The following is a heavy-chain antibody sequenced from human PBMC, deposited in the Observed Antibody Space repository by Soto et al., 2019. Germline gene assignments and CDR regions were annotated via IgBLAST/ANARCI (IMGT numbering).Heavy chain of an antibody. J-gene: IGHJ4*02. V-gene: IGHV3-23*01. D-gene: IGHD6-13*01. CDR1: VFTFINYA. CDR2: VSNRGSDT. Sequence: GALRLSCAGSVFTFINYAMTWVRQAPGKGLEWVSSVSNRGSDTYYVDSVKGRFTISRDNSKNTLYLQMNSLRAEDTAVYYCAKDTYSSSWYFWGQGTLVTVSS. CDR3: AKDTYSSSWYF.